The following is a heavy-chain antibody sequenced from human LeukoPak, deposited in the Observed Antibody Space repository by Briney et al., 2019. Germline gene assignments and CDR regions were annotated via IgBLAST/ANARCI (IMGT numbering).Heavy chain of an antibody. CDR2: VYHNGNT. CDR3: ARNEGIVVAGTWFDS. CDR1: GFSISGGYY. J-gene: IGHJ1*01. Sequence: SETLSLNCAVSGFSISGGYYWVCIRQPPGKGLEWIGSVYHNGNTLFNTSLKSRVTLSVDSSKNQFSLRLSSVTAADTARYYCARNEGIVVAGTWFDSWGQGTLVFVSS. D-gene: IGHD6-19*01. V-gene: IGHV4-38-2*01.